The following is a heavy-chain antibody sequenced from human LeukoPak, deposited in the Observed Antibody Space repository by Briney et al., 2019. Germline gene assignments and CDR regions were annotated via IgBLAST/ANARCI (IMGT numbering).Heavy chain of an antibody. D-gene: IGHD6-13*01. Sequence: GGSLRLSCAASGFTFNNYPMHWVRQAPGKGLEWVALLSYDGTKKYYADSVKGRFTIFRDNSRNTLFLQMNSLRAEDTAVYYCARGVSSSSWYKAYYYYYYGMDVWGQGTTVTVSS. J-gene: IGHJ6*02. V-gene: IGHV3-30*04. CDR3: ARGVSSSSWYKAYYYYYYGMDV. CDR1: GFTFNNYP. CDR2: LSYDGTKK.